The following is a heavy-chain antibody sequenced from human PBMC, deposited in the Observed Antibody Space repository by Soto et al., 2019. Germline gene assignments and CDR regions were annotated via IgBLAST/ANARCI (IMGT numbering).Heavy chain of an antibody. J-gene: IGHJ6*03. Sequence: GGSLRLSCAASGFTFDDYAMHWVRQAPGKGLEWVSGISWNSGSIGYADSVKGRFTISRDNAKNSLYLQMNSLRAEDTALYYCAKEASSWYQYYYYYYMDVWGKGTTVTVSS. CDR3: AKEASSWYQYYYYYYMDV. CDR1: GFTFDDYA. CDR2: ISWNSGSI. D-gene: IGHD6-13*01. V-gene: IGHV3-9*01.